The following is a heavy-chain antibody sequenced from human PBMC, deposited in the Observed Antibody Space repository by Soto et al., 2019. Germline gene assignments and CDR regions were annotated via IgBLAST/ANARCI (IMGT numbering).Heavy chain of an antibody. Sequence: QAQLVQSGAEVKKPGTSVKVSCKASGGTFSSYAISWVRQAPGQGLEWMGGIIPIFGTANYAQQFQGRVTITADESTSTAYMELRSLRSEDTAVYYCASDSGGTTVAFGMDVWGQGTTVTVSS. CDR1: GGTFSSYA. CDR3: ASDSGGTTVAFGMDV. D-gene: IGHD4-17*01. CDR2: IIPIFGTA. J-gene: IGHJ6*02. V-gene: IGHV1-69*01.